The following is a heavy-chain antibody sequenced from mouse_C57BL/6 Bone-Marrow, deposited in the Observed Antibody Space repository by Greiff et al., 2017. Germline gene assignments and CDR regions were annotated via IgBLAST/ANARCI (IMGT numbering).Heavy chain of an antibody. CDR3: ARGLLRRGWFAY. CDR1: GYTFTSYG. D-gene: IGHD1-1*01. CDR2: IYPRSGNT. V-gene: IGHV1-81*01. Sequence: VQLQESGAELARPGASVKLSCKASGYTFTSYGISWVKQRTGQGLEWIGEIYPRSGNTYYNEKFKGKATLTADKSSSTAYMELRSLTSEDSAVYFCARGLLRRGWFAYWGQGTLVTVSA. J-gene: IGHJ3*01.